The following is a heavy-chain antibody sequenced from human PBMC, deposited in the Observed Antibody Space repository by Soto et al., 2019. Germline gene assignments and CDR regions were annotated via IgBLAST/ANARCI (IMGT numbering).Heavy chain of an antibody. CDR3: ARDGTYNWV. CDR2: IYSGGAT. Sequence: EVQLVESGGGLVQPGGSLRLSCAASGFTVSNNYMRWVRQAPGKGLEWVSLIYSGGATYYADSVKGRFTISRDNSKNTLYLHMNSLRAEDTAVYYCARDGTYNWVGGQGILVNVSS. D-gene: IGHD1-1*01. CDR1: GFTVSNNY. V-gene: IGHV3-66*01. J-gene: IGHJ4*02.